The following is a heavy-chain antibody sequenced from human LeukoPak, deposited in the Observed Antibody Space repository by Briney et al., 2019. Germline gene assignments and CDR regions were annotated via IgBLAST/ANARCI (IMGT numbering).Heavy chain of an antibody. J-gene: IGHJ4*02. CDR1: GGSISSYY. Sequence: PSETLSLTCTVSGGSISSYYWSWIRQPPGKGLEWIGYIYYSGSTNYNPSLKSRVTISVDTSKNQFSLKLSSVTAADTAVYYCARGRAFWSGYSSLYFDYWGQGTLVTVSS. CDR2: IYYSGST. D-gene: IGHD3-3*01. CDR3: ARGRAFWSGYSSLYFDY. V-gene: IGHV4-59*12.